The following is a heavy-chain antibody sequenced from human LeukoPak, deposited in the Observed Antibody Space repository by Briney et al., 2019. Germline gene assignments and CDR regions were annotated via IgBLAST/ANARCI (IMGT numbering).Heavy chain of an antibody. CDR3: ARDLKSSASLED. CDR2: INPSGGST. Sequence: ASVKVSCKASVYTFTNYFLHWVRQAPGQGLDWMGIINPSGGSTSYAQKFQDRVTMTRDTSTSTVYMELSSLRSEDTAMYYCARDLKSSASLEDWGQGTLVTVSS. V-gene: IGHV1-46*01. J-gene: IGHJ4*02. D-gene: IGHD3-22*01. CDR1: VYTFTNYF.